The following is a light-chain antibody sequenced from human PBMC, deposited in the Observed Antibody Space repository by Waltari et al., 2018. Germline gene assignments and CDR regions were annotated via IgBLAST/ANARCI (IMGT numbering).Light chain of an antibody. CDR3: QTGGSGIRV. CDR2: VKSDGTH. CDR1: SGHSNYA. V-gene: IGLV4-69*01. J-gene: IGLJ3*02. Sequence: QLVLTQPPSASASLGASVKLTCTLSSGHSNYAVAWHQQQPEKGPRYLMRVKSDGTHTKGDGIPDRFSGSSSGAERYLTVSSLQSEDEGDDFCQTGGSGIRVFGGGTKVTVL.